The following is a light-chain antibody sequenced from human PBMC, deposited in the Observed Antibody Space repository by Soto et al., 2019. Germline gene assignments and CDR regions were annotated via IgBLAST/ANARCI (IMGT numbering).Light chain of an antibody. CDR2: DAS. CDR3: QQRSNWPPWT. V-gene: IGKV3-11*01. J-gene: IGKJ1*01. Sequence: EIVLTQSPATLSLSPGERATLSCRASQSVSSYLAWYQQKPGQAPRLLIYDASNRATGIPARFSGSGSGTNLTLTISSLEPEDFAVYYCQQRSNWPPWTFGQGTKVDIK. CDR1: QSVSSY.